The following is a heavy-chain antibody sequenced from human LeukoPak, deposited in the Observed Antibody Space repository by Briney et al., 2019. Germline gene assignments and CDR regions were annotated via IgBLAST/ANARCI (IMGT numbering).Heavy chain of an antibody. D-gene: IGHD1-26*01. Sequence: ASVKVSCKASGYTFTSYDINWVRQATGQGLEWMGWMNPNSGNTGYAQKFQGRVTMTRNTSLSTAYMELSSLRSEDTAVYYCARGSYSGSYFSYWGQGTLVTVSS. J-gene: IGHJ4*02. V-gene: IGHV1-8*01. CDR2: MNPNSGNT. CDR1: GYTFTSYD. CDR3: ARGSYSGSYFSY.